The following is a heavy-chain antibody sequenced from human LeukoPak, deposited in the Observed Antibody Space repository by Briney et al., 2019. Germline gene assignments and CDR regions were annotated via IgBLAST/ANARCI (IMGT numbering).Heavy chain of an antibody. CDR2: IDYSGST. CDR3: ARGLYYGSGSYSQWFDP. J-gene: IGHJ5*02. D-gene: IGHD3-10*01. CDR1: GGSISRGGYY. Sequence: SETLSLTCTVSGGSISRGGYYWSWIRQHPGKGLEWIGHIDYSGSTYYNPSLKSRVTISVDTSKNHFSPKLSSVTAADTAVYYCARGLYYGSGSYSQWFDPWGQGTLVTVSS. V-gene: IGHV4-31*03.